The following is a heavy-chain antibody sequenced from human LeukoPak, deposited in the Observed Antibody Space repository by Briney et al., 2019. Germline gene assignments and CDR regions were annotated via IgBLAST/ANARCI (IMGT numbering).Heavy chain of an antibody. CDR2: IYYSGST. D-gene: IGHD6-13*01. Sequence: SETLSLTCTVSGGSISSYYWSWIRQPPGKGLEWIGYIYYSGSTNYNPSLKSRVTVSVDTSKNRFSLKLGSVTAADTAVYYCARQGYSSSWYNVWFDPWGQGTLVTVSS. J-gene: IGHJ5*02. CDR3: ARQGYSSSWYNVWFDP. V-gene: IGHV4-59*08. CDR1: GGSISSYY.